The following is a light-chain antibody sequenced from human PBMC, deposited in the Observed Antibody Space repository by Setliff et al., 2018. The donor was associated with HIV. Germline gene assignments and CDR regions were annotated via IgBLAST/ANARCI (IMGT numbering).Light chain of an antibody. CDR2: DVT. V-gene: IGLV2-14*03. Sequence: QSALTQPASVSGSPGQSITISCNGTSTDIGAYNFVSWYQQYPGKAPKLIIYDVTRRPSGVSNRFSGSKSGNTASLTISGLQAEDESDYYCSSYTGSGTYVFGTGTKVTVL. CDR1: STDIGAYNF. J-gene: IGLJ1*01. CDR3: SSYTGSGTYV.